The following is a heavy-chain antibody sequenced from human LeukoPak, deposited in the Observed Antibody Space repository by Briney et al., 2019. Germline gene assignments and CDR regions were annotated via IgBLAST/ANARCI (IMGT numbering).Heavy chain of an antibody. CDR1: GFTFSSYS. Sequence: GGSLRLSCAASGFTFSSYSMNWVRQAPGKGLEWVSSISSSSSYIYYADSVKGRFTISRDNAKNSLYLQMNSLRAEDTAVYYCARVRGQNWNDFDYWGQGTLVTVSS. CDR2: ISSSSSYI. J-gene: IGHJ4*02. V-gene: IGHV3-21*01. D-gene: IGHD1-1*01. CDR3: ARVRGQNWNDFDY.